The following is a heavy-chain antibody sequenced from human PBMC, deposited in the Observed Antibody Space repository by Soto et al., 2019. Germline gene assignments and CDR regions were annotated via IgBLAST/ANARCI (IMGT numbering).Heavy chain of an antibody. CDR1: GFTFSSYS. J-gene: IGHJ5*02. CDR2: ISSSSSTI. V-gene: IGHV3-48*02. Sequence: GSLRLSCAASGFTFSSYSMNWVRQAPGKGLEWVSYISSSSSTIYYADSVKGRFTISRDNAKNSLYLQMNSLRDEDTAVYYCARVPLAAAGTGWFDPWGQGTLVTVSS. D-gene: IGHD6-13*01. CDR3: ARVPLAAAGTGWFDP.